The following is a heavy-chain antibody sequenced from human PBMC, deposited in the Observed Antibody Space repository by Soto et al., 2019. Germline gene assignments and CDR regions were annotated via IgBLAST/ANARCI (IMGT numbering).Heavy chain of an antibody. J-gene: IGHJ4*02. CDR2: INSDGSST. Sequence: GGALRLSLATSGFTFRSYWVPWVRQAPGKGLVWVSRINSDGSSTSYADSVKGRFTISRDNAKNTLYLQMNSLRAEDTAVYYCARGPTPAYWGQGTLVTVSS. CDR3: ARGPTPAY. CDR1: GFTFRSYW. V-gene: IGHV3-74*01.